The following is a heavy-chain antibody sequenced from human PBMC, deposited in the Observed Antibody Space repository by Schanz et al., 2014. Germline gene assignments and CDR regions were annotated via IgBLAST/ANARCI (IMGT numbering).Heavy chain of an antibody. D-gene: IGHD6-13*01. Sequence: VQLVESGGGVVQPGKSLRLSCAASGFTFSSYSMHWVRQAPGKGLEWVAAISGSGGSTYYADSVKGRFTISRDNSKNTLYLQMNSLRAEDTAVYYCAKSQGSSFDSWGQGTLVTVSP. J-gene: IGHJ4*02. CDR2: ISGSGGST. CDR1: GFTFSSYS. CDR3: AKSQGSSFDS. V-gene: IGHV3-23*04.